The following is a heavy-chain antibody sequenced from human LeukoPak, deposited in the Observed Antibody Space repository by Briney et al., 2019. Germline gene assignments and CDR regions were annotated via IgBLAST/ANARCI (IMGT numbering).Heavy chain of an antibody. D-gene: IGHD3-3*01. V-gene: IGHV3-74*01. CDR2: INSDGSST. CDR3: ARGPSGYFPPYYYYMDV. CDR1: GFTFSSYW. J-gene: IGHJ6*03. Sequence: GGSLRLSCAASGFTFSSYWMHWVRQAPGKGLGWVSRINSDGSSTSYADSVRGRFSISRDNAKNSLYLQMNSLRAEDTAVYYCARGPSGYFPPYYYYMDVWGKGTTVTVSS.